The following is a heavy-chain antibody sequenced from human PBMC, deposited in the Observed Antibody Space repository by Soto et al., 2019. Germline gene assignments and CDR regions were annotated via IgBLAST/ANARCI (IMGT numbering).Heavy chain of an antibody. CDR3: ASGSTVINTLDF. V-gene: IGHV4-30-4*01. Sequence: SETLSLTCTVSGGSITSGDYYWSWIRQPPGKGMEWVGYNYYGGSTYYNPSLESRITISLDTAKNQFSLELTSVTAADTAVYYCASGSTVINTLDFWGQGTLVTVSS. D-gene: IGHD4-17*01. CDR1: GGSITSGDYY. J-gene: IGHJ4*02. CDR2: NYYGGST.